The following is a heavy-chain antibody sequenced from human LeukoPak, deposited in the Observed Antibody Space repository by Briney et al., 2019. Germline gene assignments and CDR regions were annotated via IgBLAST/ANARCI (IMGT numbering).Heavy chain of an antibody. J-gene: IGHJ4*02. CDR2: MNPNSGNT. Sequence: GASVKVSCKAARSSFTSYDINWVRQATGQGLEWMGWMNPNSGNTGYAHKFQGRVTITRNTSISTAYMELSSLRSEDTAVYYCARVPSRARYCSRTSCSYYFDYWGQGTLVTVSS. CDR1: RSSFTSYD. D-gene: IGHD2-2*01. CDR3: ARVPSRARYCSRTSCSYYFDY. V-gene: IGHV1-8*03.